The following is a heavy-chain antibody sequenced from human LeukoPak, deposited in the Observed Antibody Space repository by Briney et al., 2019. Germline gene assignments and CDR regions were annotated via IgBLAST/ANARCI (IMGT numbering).Heavy chain of an antibody. CDR3: ASLSGYAWVFDY. D-gene: IGHD5-12*01. J-gene: IGHJ4*02. Sequence: GSLRLSCAASGFTFSSYSMNRVRQAPGKGLEWVSSISSSSSYIYYADSVKGRFTISRDNAKNSLYLQMNSLRAEDTAVYYCASLSGYAWVFDYWGQGTLVTASS. CDR2: ISSSSSYI. V-gene: IGHV3-21*01. CDR1: GFTFSSYS.